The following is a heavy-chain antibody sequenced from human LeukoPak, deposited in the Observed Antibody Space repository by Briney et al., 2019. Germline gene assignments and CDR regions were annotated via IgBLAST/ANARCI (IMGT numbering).Heavy chain of an antibody. CDR2: ISGSGGTT. D-gene: IGHD3-10*01. CDR1: GFTFSSYA. Sequence: GGSLRLSCAASGFTFSSYAMSWVRQAPGKGLEWVSAISGSGGTTYHADSVKGRFTISRDNSKNTLYLQMNSLRAEDTAVYYCAREGYYDSGSPPTFYFDSWGQGTLVTVSS. CDR3: AREGYYDSGSPPTFYFDS. V-gene: IGHV3-23*01. J-gene: IGHJ4*02.